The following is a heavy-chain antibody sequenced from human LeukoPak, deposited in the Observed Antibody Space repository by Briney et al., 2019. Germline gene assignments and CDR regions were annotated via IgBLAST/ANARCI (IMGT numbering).Heavy chain of an antibody. D-gene: IGHD3-10*01. CDR3: AREGGSGSYYTSWFDP. CDR2: INTNTGNP. J-gene: IGHJ5*02. V-gene: IGHV7-4-1*02. Sequence: ASVKVSCKASGYTFTSYAMNWVRQAPGQGLEWMGWINTNTGNPTYAQSFTGRFVFSLDTSVSTAYLQISSLKAEDTAVHYCAREGGSGSYYTSWFDPWGQGTLVTVSS. CDR1: GYTFTSYA.